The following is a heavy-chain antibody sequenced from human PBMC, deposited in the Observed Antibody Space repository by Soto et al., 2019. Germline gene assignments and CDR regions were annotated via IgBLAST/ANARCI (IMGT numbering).Heavy chain of an antibody. J-gene: IGHJ4*02. CDR3: AHIVVAGLGYYFDY. D-gene: IGHD6-19*01. CDR2: IYWDDDK. V-gene: IGHV2-5*02. Sequence: QITLKESGPTLVKPTQTLTLTCTFSGVSLSSTSMAVGWIRQPPGKALEGLALIYWDDDKGYSPFLKSRLTLPKDTSKNKVVLTMSNMDPVDTAGYYCAHIVVAGLGYYFDYWGQGTLVTVSS. CDR1: GVSLSSTSMA.